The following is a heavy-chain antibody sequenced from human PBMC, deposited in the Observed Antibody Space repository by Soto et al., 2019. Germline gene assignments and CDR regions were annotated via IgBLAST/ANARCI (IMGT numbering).Heavy chain of an antibody. CDR1: VYTVTSYG. CDR2: ISAYNGNT. D-gene: IGHD3-10*01. CDR3: ATFGELWNY. V-gene: IGHV1-18*01. Sequence: SLKVSCKASVYTVTSYGIRCVRQAPGQGLEWMGWISAYNGNTNYAQKLQGRVTMTTDTSTSTAYMELRSLRSDDTAVYYCATFGELWNYWGQGTLVTVSS. J-gene: IGHJ4*02.